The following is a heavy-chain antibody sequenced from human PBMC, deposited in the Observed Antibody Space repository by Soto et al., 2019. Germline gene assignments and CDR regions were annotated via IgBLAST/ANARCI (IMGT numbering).Heavy chain of an antibody. V-gene: IGHV4-34*01. CDR1: GGSFSGYY. Sequence: SETLSLTCAVYGGSFSGYYWNWIRQPPGKGLEWLGEINRSGSTNYNPSLKSRVTISLDTSKNQFSLRLSSVTAADTAVYYCATAYYDLWSGFSQKYYFDYWGQGTLVTVSS. CDR3: ATAYYDLWSGFSQKYYFDY. D-gene: IGHD3-3*01. J-gene: IGHJ4*02. CDR2: INRSGST.